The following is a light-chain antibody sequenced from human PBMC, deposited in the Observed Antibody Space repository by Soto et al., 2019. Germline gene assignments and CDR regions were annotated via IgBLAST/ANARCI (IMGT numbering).Light chain of an antibody. CDR2: AAS. CDR1: QSISSY. CDR3: QQSHSTPLT. V-gene: IGKV1-39*01. J-gene: IGKJ4*01. Sequence: DIQMTQSPSSLSASVGDRVTITCRASQSISSYLNWYQQKPGTAPELLIYAASSLQSGVPSRFSGSGSGTDFTLTISSLQPEDFATYSCQQSHSTPLTFGGGTKVELK.